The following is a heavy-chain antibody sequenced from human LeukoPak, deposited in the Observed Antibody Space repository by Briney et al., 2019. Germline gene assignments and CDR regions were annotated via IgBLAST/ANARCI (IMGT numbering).Heavy chain of an antibody. Sequence: GASLRLSCAASGFTFSSYAMNWVRQAPGKGLEWVSAISGSGGSTYYADSVKGRFTISRDNSKNTLYLQMNSLRAEDTAVYYCAKDGSPMGYCSSTSCYAGAYYFDYWGQGTLVTVSS. J-gene: IGHJ4*02. V-gene: IGHV3-23*01. CDR2: ISGSGGST. CDR3: AKDGSPMGYCSSTSCYAGAYYFDY. D-gene: IGHD2-2*01. CDR1: GFTFSSYA.